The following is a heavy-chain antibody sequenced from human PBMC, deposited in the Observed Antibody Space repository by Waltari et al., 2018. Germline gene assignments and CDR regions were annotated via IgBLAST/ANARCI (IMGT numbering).Heavy chain of an antibody. J-gene: IGHJ3*02. V-gene: IGHV1-69*05. CDR2: IIPIFGTA. CDR3: ASSVRTGPLMTTVINEAFDI. CDR1: GGTFSSYA. Sequence: QVQLVQSGAEVKKPGSSVKVSCKASGGTFSSYAISWVRQAPGQGLEWMGGIIPIFGTANYAQKFQGRVTITTDESTSTAYMELSSLRSEDTAVYYCASSVRTGPLMTTVINEAFDIWGQGTMVTVSS. D-gene: IGHD4-17*01.